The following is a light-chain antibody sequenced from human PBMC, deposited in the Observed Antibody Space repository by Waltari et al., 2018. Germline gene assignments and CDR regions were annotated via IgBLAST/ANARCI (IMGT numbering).Light chain of an antibody. Sequence: QSVLTQPPSASGTPGQRVAISCSGTRSNIGSNSVHWYQQLPGTAPKLLTHSNNRRPSGVPDRCSGSKSGTSASQAISGLQSEHEAHYYCAAWDASLNGWVFSGGTKLTVL. CDR2: SNN. J-gene: IGLJ3*02. CDR3: AAWDASLNGWV. V-gene: IGLV1-44*01. CDR1: RSNIGSNS.